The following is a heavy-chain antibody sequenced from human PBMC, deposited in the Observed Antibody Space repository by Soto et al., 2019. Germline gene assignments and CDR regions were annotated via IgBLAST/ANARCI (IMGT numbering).Heavy chain of an antibody. CDR1: GYTFTSYY. CDR2: INPSGGST. CDR3: ARDPTYYDFWSGYYSPGQNPDY. D-gene: IGHD3-3*01. Sequence: ASVKVSCKASGYTFTSYYMHWVRQVPGQGLEWMGIINPSGGSTSYAQKFQGRVTMTRDTSTSTVYMELSSLRSEDTAVYYCARDPTYYDFWSGYYSPGQNPDYWGQGTLVTVSS. J-gene: IGHJ4*02. V-gene: IGHV1-46*01.